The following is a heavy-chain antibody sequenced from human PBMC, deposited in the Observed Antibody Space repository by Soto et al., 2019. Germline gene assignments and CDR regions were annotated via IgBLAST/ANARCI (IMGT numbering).Heavy chain of an antibody. D-gene: IGHD2-2*01. CDR1: GGSISSGGYY. J-gene: IGHJ4*02. V-gene: IGHV4-31*03. Sequence: SETLSLTCTVSGGSISSGGYYWSWIRQHPGKGLEWIGYIYYSGSTYYNPSLKSRVTISVDTSKNQFSLKLSSVTAADTAVYYCARASPSVVPAAMCTFDYWGQGTLVTVSS. CDR2: IYYSGST. CDR3: ARASPSVVPAAMCTFDY.